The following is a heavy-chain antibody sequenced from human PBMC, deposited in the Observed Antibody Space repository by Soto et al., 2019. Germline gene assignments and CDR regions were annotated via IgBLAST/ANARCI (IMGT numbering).Heavy chain of an antibody. J-gene: IGHJ5*02. CDR1: GGYISSGGYY. CDR3: ARSYFPGLITFGGVIDRFDP. V-gene: IGHV4-31*03. CDR2: IYYSGST. D-gene: IGHD3-16*02. Sequence: PSETLSLTCTVSGGYISSGGYYWSWIRKHPGKGLEWIGYIYYSGSTYYNPSLKSRVTISVDTSKNQFSLKLSSVTAADTAVYYCARSYFPGLITFGGVIDRFDPWGQGTLVTVSS.